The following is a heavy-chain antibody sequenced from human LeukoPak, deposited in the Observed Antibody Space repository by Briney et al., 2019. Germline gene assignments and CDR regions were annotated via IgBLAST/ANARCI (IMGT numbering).Heavy chain of an antibody. Sequence: GGSLRLSCAASGFTFSAYYMSWIRQAPGKGLEWVANIKPDGSEKSYVDSVKGRFTISRDNSKNTLYLQMNSLRAEDTAVYYCARGDYYYYYGMDVWGQGTTVTVSS. CDR3: ARGDYYYYYGMDV. CDR1: GFTFSAYY. J-gene: IGHJ6*02. CDR2: IKPDGSEK. V-gene: IGHV3-7*03.